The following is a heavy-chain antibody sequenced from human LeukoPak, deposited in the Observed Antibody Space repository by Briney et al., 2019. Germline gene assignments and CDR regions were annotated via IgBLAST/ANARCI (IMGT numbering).Heavy chain of an antibody. J-gene: IGHJ4*02. V-gene: IGHV3-30*02. CDR3: AKAGPGHTDPSSVHY. CDR1: GFPFSNSG. CDR2: IRYDGSNE. Sequence: GGSLRLSCAASGFPFSNSGMHWVRQAPGKGLEWVAFIRYDGSNEIYADSVKGRFTISRDNSKNTLYLQMDSLGAEDTAVFYCAKAGPGHTDPSSVHYWGQGTLVTVSS.